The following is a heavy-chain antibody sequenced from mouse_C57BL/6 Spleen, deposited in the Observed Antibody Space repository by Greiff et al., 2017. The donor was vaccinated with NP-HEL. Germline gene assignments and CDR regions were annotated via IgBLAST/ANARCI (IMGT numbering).Heavy chain of an antibody. CDR3: ARYYYGSSYYYAMDY. V-gene: IGHV1-80*01. Sequence: VQLQQSGAELVKPGASVKISCKASGYAFSSYWMNWVKQRPGKGLEWIGQIYPGDGDTNYNGKFKGKATLTADKASSTAYMKLSSLTSEDSAVYFCARYYYGSSYYYAMDYWGQGTSVTVSS. CDR2: IYPGDGDT. D-gene: IGHD1-1*01. CDR1: GYAFSSYW. J-gene: IGHJ4*01.